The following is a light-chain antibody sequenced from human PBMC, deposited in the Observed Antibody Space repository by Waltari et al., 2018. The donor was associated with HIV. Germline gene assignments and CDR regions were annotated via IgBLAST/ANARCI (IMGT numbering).Light chain of an antibody. J-gene: IGLJ2*01. V-gene: IGLV2-8*01. Sequence: QSALTQPPSASGSPGQSVTISCTGTSSDLGGYNYVSWYQQHPGKAPKLMIYEVSKRPSVVPDRFSGSKSGNTASLTVSGLQAEDEADYYCSSYAGSNNVVFGGGTKLTVL. CDR1: SSDLGGYNY. CDR2: EVS. CDR3: SSYAGSNNVV.